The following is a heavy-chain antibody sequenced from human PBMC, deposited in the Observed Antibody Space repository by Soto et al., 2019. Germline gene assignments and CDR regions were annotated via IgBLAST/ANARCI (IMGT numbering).Heavy chain of an antibody. Sequence: SETLSLTCTVSGGSISSYYWSWIRQPPGKGLEWIGYIYYSGSTNYNPSLKSRVTISVDTSKNQFSLKLSSVTAADTAVYYCARESEDLTSNFDYWGQGALVTVSS. CDR1: GGSISSYY. J-gene: IGHJ4*02. CDR3: ARESEDLTSNFDY. CDR2: IYYSGST. V-gene: IGHV4-59*01.